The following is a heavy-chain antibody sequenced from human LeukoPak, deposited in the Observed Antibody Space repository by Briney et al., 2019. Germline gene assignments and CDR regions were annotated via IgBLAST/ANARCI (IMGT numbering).Heavy chain of an antibody. CDR2: ITSTGGGT. Sequence: GGSLRLSCAASGFTFSSYAMSWVRQVPGKGLEWVSTITSTGGGTYYADSVKARFTISRDNSKNTLSLQINSLRAEDTAVYYCAKDWGYASGTYYTYWGQGTPVTVSS. CDR3: AKDWGYASGTYYTY. J-gene: IGHJ4*02. CDR1: GFTFSSYA. D-gene: IGHD3-10*01. V-gene: IGHV3-23*01.